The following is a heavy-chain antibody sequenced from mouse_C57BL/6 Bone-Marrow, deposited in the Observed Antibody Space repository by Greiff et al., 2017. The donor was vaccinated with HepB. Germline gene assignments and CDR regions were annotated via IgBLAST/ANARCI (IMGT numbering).Heavy chain of an antibody. J-gene: IGHJ4*01. Sequence: VQLQQSGTELVKPGASVKLSCKASGYTFTSYWMHWVKQRPGQGLEWIGNINPSNGGTNYNEKFKSKATLTVDKSSSTAYMQLSSPTSEDSAVYYCAIPSNPYYAMDYWGQGTSVTVSS. CDR1: GYTFTSYW. V-gene: IGHV1-53*01. D-gene: IGHD2-5*01. CDR2: INPSNGGT. CDR3: AIPSNPYYAMDY.